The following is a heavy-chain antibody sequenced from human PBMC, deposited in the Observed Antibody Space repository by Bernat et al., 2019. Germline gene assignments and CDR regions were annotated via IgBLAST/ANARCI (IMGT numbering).Heavy chain of an antibody. CDR1: GFSFSSHW. Sequence: EVQLVESGGGLVQPGGSLRLSCAASGFSFSSHWMSWVRRAPGKGLEWVANIKQDGSAQNYVDSVKGRFTISRDNAQNSLYLQMTGLRADDTAVYYCARGRNCTSSSGYYDLNWFDPWGQGTLVTVSS. CDR3: ARGRNCTSSSGYYDLNWFDP. J-gene: IGHJ5*02. V-gene: IGHV3-7*03. CDR2: IKQDGSAQ. D-gene: IGHD2-2*01.